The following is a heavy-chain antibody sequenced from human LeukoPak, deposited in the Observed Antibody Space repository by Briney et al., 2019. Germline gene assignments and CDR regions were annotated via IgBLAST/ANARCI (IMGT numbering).Heavy chain of an antibody. D-gene: IGHD3-22*01. CDR2: INPNSGGT. Sequence: ASVKVSCKASGYTFTGYYMHWVRQAPGRGLEWMGWINPNSGGTNYAQKFQGRVTMTRDTSISTAYMELSRLRSDDTAVYYCARDYYDSSGYFLPWGQGTLVTVSS. CDR3: ARDYYDSSGYFLP. J-gene: IGHJ5*02. CDR1: GYTFTGYY. V-gene: IGHV1-2*02.